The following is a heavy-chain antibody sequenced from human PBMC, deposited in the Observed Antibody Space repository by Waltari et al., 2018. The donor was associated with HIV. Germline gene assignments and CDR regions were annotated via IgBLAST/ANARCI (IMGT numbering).Heavy chain of an antibody. V-gene: IGHV3-30*02. D-gene: IGHD5-12*01. CDR2: IHKERSNK. CDR3: ARGGVATTPAGTKIYYGMNV. J-gene: IGHJ6*02. CDR1: GFPFNNYF. Sequence: QVQLVESGGGVVEPGGSLILCCAAPGFPFNNYFIHWVRQAPGRGVVVETFIHKERSNKNFVSSGKCLINIARHNSKKTVYRQMNSLRHEDTVLYYGARGGVATTPAGTKIYYGMNVWGQGTAVTVSS.